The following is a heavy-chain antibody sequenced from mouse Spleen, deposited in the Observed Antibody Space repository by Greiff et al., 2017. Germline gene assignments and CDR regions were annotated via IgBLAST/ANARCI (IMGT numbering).Heavy chain of an antibody. CDR2: FHPYNDDT. Sequence: VKLQESGAELVKPGASVKMSCKASGYTFTTYPIEWMKQNHGKSLEWIGNFHPYNDDTKYNEKFKGKATLTVEKSSSTVYLELSRLTSDDSAVYYCARQNYGSSYWYFDVWGAGTTVTVSS. J-gene: IGHJ1*01. D-gene: IGHD1-1*01. V-gene: IGHV1-47*01. CDR1: GYTFTTYP. CDR3: ARQNYGSSYWYFDV.